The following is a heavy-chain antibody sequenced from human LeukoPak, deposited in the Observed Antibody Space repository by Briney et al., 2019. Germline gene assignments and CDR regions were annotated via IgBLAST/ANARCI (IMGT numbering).Heavy chain of an antibody. Sequence: KPGGSLRLSCAASGFTFSSYSMNWVRQAPGKGLEWVSSISSSSSYIYYADSVKGRFTISRDNAKNSLYLQMNSLRAEDTAVYYCARDLQYYYDSSGYYWGAFDIWGQGTMVTVSS. CDR3: ARDLQYYYDSSGYYWGAFDI. D-gene: IGHD3-22*01. J-gene: IGHJ3*02. CDR2: ISSSSSYI. V-gene: IGHV3-21*01. CDR1: GFTFSSYS.